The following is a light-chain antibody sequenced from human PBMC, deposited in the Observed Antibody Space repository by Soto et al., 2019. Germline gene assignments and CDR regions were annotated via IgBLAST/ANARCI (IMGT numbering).Light chain of an antibody. CDR2: GNS. CDR3: QSYDSSLSGHVV. J-gene: IGLJ2*01. Sequence: QAVVTQPPSVSGAPGQRVTISCTGSSSNIGAGYDVHWYQQLPGTAPKLLIYGNSNRPSGVPDRFSGSKSGTSASLAITGRQAEDEADYYCQSYDSSLSGHVVFGAGTQLTVL. CDR1: SSNIGAGYD. V-gene: IGLV1-40*01.